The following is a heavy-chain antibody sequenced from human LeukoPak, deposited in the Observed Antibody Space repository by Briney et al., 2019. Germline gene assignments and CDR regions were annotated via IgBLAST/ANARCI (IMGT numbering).Heavy chain of an antibody. CDR2: IKQDGSEK. J-gene: IGHJ4*02. CDR3: AREIPWAAAGGFDY. Sequence: GGSLRLSCAASGFTFSSYWMSWVRQAPGKGLEWVANIKQDGSEKYYVDSVKGRFTISRDNAKNSLYLQMNSLRAEDTAVYYCAREIPWAAAGGFDYWGQGTLVTVSS. D-gene: IGHD6-13*01. CDR1: GFTFSSYW. V-gene: IGHV3-7*01.